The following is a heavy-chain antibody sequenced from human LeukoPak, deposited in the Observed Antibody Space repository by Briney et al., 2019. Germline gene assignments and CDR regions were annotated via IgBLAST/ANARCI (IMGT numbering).Heavy chain of an antibody. D-gene: IGHD3-16*01. CDR3: ASWGEPYNWFDP. V-gene: IGHV1-69*13. CDR1: GGTFSSYA. Sequence: SVTVSCKASGGTFSSYAISWVRQAPGQGLEWMGGIIPIFGTANYAQKFQGRVTITAVESTSTAYMELSSLRSEGTAVYYCASWGEPYNWFDPWGQGTLVTVSS. J-gene: IGHJ5*02. CDR2: IIPIFGTA.